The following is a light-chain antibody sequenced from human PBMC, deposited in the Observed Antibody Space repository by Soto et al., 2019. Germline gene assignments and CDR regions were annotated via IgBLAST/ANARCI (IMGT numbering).Light chain of an antibody. Sequence: QSVLTQPHSVSGALGQSVIIACTGSSSNIGADYYVNWYQQLSGAAPKLLIYADRNRPSGVPDRFSGSRSGTSAALAISGLQAEDEADYYCQSYDNSLSGVVFGGGTQLTVL. CDR1: SSNIGADYY. J-gene: IGLJ2*01. CDR2: ADR. V-gene: IGLV1-40*01. CDR3: QSYDNSLSGVV.